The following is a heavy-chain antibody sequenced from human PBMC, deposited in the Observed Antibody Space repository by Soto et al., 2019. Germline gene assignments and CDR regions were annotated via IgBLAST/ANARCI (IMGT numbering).Heavy chain of an antibody. V-gene: IGHV4-31*03. CDR1: GGSISSGGYY. CDR2: IYYSGST. CDR3: ARGYVVMGFDY. Sequence: PSETLSLTCTVSGGSISSGGYYWSWIRQHPGKGLEWIGYIYYSGSTYYNPSLKSRVTISVDTSKNQFSLKLSSVTAADTAVYYCARGYVVMGFDYWGQGTLVTVSS. J-gene: IGHJ4*02. D-gene: IGHD3-22*01.